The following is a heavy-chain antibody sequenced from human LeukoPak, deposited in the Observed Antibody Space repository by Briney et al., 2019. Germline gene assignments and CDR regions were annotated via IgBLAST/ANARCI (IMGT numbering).Heavy chain of an antibody. CDR2: ISGSGGST. D-gene: IGHD6-6*01. CDR3: AKAGPGGQLEKYDY. Sequence: GGSLRLSCAASGFTVSSNYMSWVRQAPGKGLEWVSAISGSGGSTYYADSVKGRFTISRDNSKNTLYLQMNSLRAEDTAVYYCAKAGPGGQLEKYDYWGQGTLVTVSS. V-gene: IGHV3-23*01. J-gene: IGHJ4*02. CDR1: GFTVSSNY.